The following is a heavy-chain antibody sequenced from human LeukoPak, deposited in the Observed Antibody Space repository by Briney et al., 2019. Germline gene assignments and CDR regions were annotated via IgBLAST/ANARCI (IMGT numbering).Heavy chain of an antibody. D-gene: IGHD2-15*01. CDR3: ARGLGYCSGGSCYFPYYFDY. V-gene: IGHV1-69*01. Sequence: GASVKVSCKASGGTFSSYAINWVRQAPGQGLEWMGGIIPIFGTANYAQKFQGRVTITADESTSTAYLELSSLRSEDTAVYYCARGLGYCSGGSCYFPYYFDYWGQGTLVTVSS. CDR2: IIPIFGTA. CDR1: GGTFSSYA. J-gene: IGHJ4*02.